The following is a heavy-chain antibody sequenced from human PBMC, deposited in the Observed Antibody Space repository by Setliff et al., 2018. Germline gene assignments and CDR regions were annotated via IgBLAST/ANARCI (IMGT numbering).Heavy chain of an antibody. D-gene: IGHD5-18*01. Sequence: PSETLSLTCTVSGDSIRRGDYWSWIRQHPGKGLEWIGYIYTSGSTNYNPSLKSRVTISVDTSKNQFSLKLSSVNAADTAVYYCARLDGAGLWSHYYYYYMDVWGKGTTVTVS. CDR3: ARLDGAGLWSHYYYYYMDV. J-gene: IGHJ6*03. V-gene: IGHV4-4*08. CDR1: GDSIRRGDY. CDR2: IYTSGST.